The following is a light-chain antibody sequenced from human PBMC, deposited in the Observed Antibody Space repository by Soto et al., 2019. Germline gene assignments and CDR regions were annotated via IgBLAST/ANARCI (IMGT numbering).Light chain of an antibody. CDR1: QDISSD. CDR2: AAS. J-gene: IGKJ1*01. CDR3: QQLNNYPPWT. Sequence: DIQLTQSPSFLSASVGDRVTITCRASQDISSDLAWYQQKPGKAPQLLIYAASTLQSGVPSRFSGSRSWTDYSLPISSLQHDDDSTYYCQQLNNYPPWTFGQGTKVEIK. V-gene: IGKV1-9*01.